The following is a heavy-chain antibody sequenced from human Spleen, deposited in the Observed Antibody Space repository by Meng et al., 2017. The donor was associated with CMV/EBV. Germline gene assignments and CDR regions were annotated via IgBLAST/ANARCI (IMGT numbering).Heavy chain of an antibody. J-gene: IGHJ6*02. V-gene: IGHV1-18*04. CDR1: GYTFTGYY. CDR2: ISAYNGNT. Sequence: ASVKVSCKASGYTFTGYYMHWVRQAPGQGLEWMGWISAYNGNTNYAQKLQGRVTMTTDESTRTAYMELSSLKSEDTAVYYCARAVCSTTRCYRLTDHFYPMDVWGQGTTVTVSS. D-gene: IGHD2-2*02. CDR3: ARAVCSTTRCYRLTDHFYPMDV.